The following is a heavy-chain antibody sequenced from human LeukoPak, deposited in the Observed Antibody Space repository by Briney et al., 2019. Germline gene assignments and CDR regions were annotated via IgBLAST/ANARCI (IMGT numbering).Heavy chain of an antibody. Sequence: GASVKVSCKASGYTFTGYYMHWVRQAPGQGLEWKGWINPNSGGTNYAQKFQGRVTMTRDTSISTAYMELSRLRSDDTAVYYCARSHGDYINYGMDVWGQGTTVTVSS. D-gene: IGHD4-17*01. CDR2: INPNSGGT. CDR3: ARSHGDYINYGMDV. V-gene: IGHV1-2*02. CDR1: GYTFTGYY. J-gene: IGHJ6*02.